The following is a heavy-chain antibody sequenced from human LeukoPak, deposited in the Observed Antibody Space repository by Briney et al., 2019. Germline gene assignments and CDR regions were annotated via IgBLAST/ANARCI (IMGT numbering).Heavy chain of an antibody. J-gene: IGHJ4*02. D-gene: IGHD4-17*01. Sequence: SETLSLTCTVSGGSISSYYWSWIRQPPGKGLEWIGYIYYSGSTNYNPPLKSRVTISVDTSKNQFSLKLSSVTAADTAVYYCARNYGGSFDYWGQGTLVTVSS. CDR3: ARNYGGSFDY. CDR2: IYYSGST. CDR1: GGSISSYY. V-gene: IGHV4-59*01.